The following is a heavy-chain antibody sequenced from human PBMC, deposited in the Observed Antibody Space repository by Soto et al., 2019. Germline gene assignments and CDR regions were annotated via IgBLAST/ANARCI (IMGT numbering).Heavy chain of an antibody. Sequence: SLKLSSASPGFTLTDYAMPWVLQPPGKGLEWFSGISWNSGSIGYADSVKGRFTISRDNAKNSLYLQMNSLRAEDTALYYCAKEEGIAAAGTAYYYGMDVWGQGT. J-gene: IGHJ6*02. CDR1: GFTLTDYA. CDR3: AKEEGIAAAGTAYYYGMDV. V-gene: IGHV3-9*01. CDR2: ISWNSGSI. D-gene: IGHD6-13*01.